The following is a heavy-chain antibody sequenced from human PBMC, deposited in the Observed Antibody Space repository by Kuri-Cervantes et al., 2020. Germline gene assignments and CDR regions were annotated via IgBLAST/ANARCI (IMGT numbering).Heavy chain of an antibody. V-gene: IGHV4-59*13. Sequence: GSLRLSCTVSGGSISSYYWSWIRQPPGKGLEWIGYIYYSGSTNYNPSLKSRVTISVDTSRNQFSLKLDSVTAADTAVYFCAGGGWYQDYWGQGTLVTVSS. CDR2: IYYSGST. D-gene: IGHD6-19*01. CDR3: AGGGWYQDY. J-gene: IGHJ4*02. CDR1: GGSISSYY.